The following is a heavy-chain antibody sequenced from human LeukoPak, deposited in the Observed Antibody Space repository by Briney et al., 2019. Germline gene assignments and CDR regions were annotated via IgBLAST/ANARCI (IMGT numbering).Heavy chain of an antibody. V-gene: IGHV3-7*01. D-gene: IGHD2-2*01. CDR1: GFTFSSYS. Sequence: PGGSLRLSCAASGFTFSSYSMNWVRQAPGKGLEWVANIKQDGSEKYYVDSVKGRFTISRDNAKNSLYLQMNSLRAEDTAVYYCARDLGYCSSTSCHPRFINDYWGQGTLVTVSS. CDR3: ARDLGYCSSTSCHPRFINDY. CDR2: IKQDGSEK. J-gene: IGHJ4*02.